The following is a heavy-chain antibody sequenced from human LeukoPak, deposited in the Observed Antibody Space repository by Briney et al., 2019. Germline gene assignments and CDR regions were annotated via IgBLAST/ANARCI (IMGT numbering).Heavy chain of an antibody. J-gene: IGHJ4*02. CDR1: GGSISSGGYY. CDR2: IYYSGST. V-gene: IGHV4-31*03. CDR3: ARGHYYDSSGYHGALDD. Sequence: SETLSLTCTVPGGSISSGGYYWSWIRQHPGKGLEWIGYIYYSGSTYYNPSLKSRVTISADTSKNQFSLKLSSVTAADTAVYYCARGHYYDSSGYHGALDDWGQGTLVTVSS. D-gene: IGHD3-22*01.